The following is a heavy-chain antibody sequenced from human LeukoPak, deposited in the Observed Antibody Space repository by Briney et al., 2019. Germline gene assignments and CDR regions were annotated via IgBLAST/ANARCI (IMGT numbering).Heavy chain of an antibody. J-gene: IGHJ5*01. Sequence: GRSLRLSCAASGFTSSSYGMHWVRQAPGKGLEWVAVISYDGTNKFYADSVKGRFTISRDNSKNTLFLQMTSLRAGDPAVYYCAKELYSTTWFDYWGQGTLVTVSS. CDR2: ISYDGTNK. V-gene: IGHV3-30*18. D-gene: IGHD6-13*01. CDR3: AKELYSTTWFDY. CDR1: GFTSSSYG.